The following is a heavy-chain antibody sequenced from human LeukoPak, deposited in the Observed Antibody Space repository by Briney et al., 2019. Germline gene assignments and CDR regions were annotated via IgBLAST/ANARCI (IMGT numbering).Heavy chain of an antibody. D-gene: IGHD2-2*01. CDR1: GYTFTCYY. CDR2: INPNSGGT. Sequence: GASVKVSCKASGYTFTCYYMHWVRQAPGQGREGMGWINPNSGGTNYAQKFQGRVTMTRDTSISTAYMELSRLRSDDTAVYYCARAVCSSTSCSLNAFDIWGQGTMVTVSS. V-gene: IGHV1-2*02. J-gene: IGHJ3*02. CDR3: ARAVCSSTSCSLNAFDI.